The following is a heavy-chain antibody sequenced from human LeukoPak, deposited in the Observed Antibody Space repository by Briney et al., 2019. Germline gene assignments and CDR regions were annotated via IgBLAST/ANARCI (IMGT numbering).Heavy chain of an antibody. D-gene: IGHD3-22*01. CDR1: GGSISSGSYY. Sequence: PSETLSLTCTVSGGSISSGSYYWSWIRQPAGKGLEWIGRIYTSGSTDYNPSLKSRVTISVDTSKNQFSLKLSSVTAADTAVYYCAREAPHYYDSSGYFELFDYWGQGTLVTVSS. CDR3: AREAPHYYDSSGYFELFDY. V-gene: IGHV4-61*02. CDR2: IYTSGST. J-gene: IGHJ4*02.